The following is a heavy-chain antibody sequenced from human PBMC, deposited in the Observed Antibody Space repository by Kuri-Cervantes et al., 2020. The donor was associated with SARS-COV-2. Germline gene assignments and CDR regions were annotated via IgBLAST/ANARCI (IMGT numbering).Heavy chain of an antibody. CDR1: GYTFTSYD. D-gene: IGHD2-21*01. CDR3: ARIERAYCGGDCYRRDGY. J-gene: IGHJ4*02. Sequence: ASVKVSCKASGYTFTSYDINWVRQATGQGLEWMGWMNPNSGNTGYAQKFQGRVTITRNTSISTAYMELSSLRSDDTAVYYCARIERAYCGGDCYRRDGYWGQGTLVTVSS. CDR2: MNPNSGNT. V-gene: IGHV1-8*03.